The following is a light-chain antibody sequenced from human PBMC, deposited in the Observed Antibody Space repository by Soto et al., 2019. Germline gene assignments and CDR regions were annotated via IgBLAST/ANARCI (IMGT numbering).Light chain of an antibody. CDR2: KAS. J-gene: IGKJ1*01. V-gene: IGKV1-5*03. CDR1: QTISSW. Sequence: DIQMTQSPSTLSGSVGDRVTITCRASQTISSWLAWYQQKPGKAPKLLIYKASTLKSGVPSRFSGSGXGKEFTLNISSLQPDDFETYYCQQYNSYSEAFGQGTKVDIK. CDR3: QQYNSYSEA.